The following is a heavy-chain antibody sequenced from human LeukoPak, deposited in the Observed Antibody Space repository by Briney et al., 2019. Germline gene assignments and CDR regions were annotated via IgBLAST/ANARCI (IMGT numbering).Heavy chain of an antibody. CDR3: ARHYDSSGYHLSPFDF. Sequence: SETLSLTCTVSGGSVSSSNDYWGWIRQPPGKGLEWIGSIYYSGSAWYNPSLKSRVTISVDTSRNQFSLKLNSVTAAGTAVYYCARHYDSSGYHLSPFDFWGRGILVTVSS. J-gene: IGHJ4*02. V-gene: IGHV4-39*01. D-gene: IGHD3-22*01. CDR2: IYYSGSA. CDR1: GGSVSSSNDY.